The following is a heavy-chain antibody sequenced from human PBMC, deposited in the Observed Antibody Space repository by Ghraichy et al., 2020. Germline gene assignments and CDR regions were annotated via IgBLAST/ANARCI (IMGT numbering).Heavy chain of an antibody. CDR3: ARDRYSGGYYFDY. D-gene: IGHD1-26*01. V-gene: IGHV3-74*01. J-gene: IGHJ4*02. CDR1: GFTFSSYW. Sequence: GGSLRLSYAASGFTFSSYWMHWVRQVPGKGLVWVSRTNSDGSSRSYADSVKGRFTISRDNAKNTLYLQMNSLRAEDTTVYYCARDRYSGGYYFDYWGQGTLVTVSS. CDR2: TNSDGSSR.